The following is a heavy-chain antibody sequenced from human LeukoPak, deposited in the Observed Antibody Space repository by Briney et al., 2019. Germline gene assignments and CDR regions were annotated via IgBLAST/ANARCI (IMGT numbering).Heavy chain of an antibody. CDR1: GFTFSTYW. V-gene: IGHV3-7*01. CDR3: ARPGYTAGYDL. D-gene: IGHD3-9*01. CDR2: MKGDGSEI. Sequence: GGSLRLSCAASGFTFSTYWMTWVRQAPGKGLEWVANMKGDGSEIYYVDSVKGRFTISRDNAKNLLYLQMNTLRAEDTAVYYCARPGYTAGYDLWGQGTLVTVSS. J-gene: IGHJ3*01.